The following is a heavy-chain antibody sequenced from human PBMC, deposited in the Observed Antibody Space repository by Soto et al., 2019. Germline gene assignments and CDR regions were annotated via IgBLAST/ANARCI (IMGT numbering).Heavy chain of an antibody. D-gene: IGHD2-21*02. CDR3: ARVAYCGGDCYRGFDP. J-gene: IGHJ5*02. Sequence: QLQLQESGSGLVKPSQTLSLTCAVSGGSISSGGYSWSWLRQPPGKGLEWIGYIYHSGSTYYSPSLKSRVTIAVDRSKNQFSLKLSSVTAADTAVYYCARVAYCGGDCYRGFDPWGQGTLVTVSS. CDR1: GGSISSGGYS. CDR2: IYHSGST. V-gene: IGHV4-30-2*01.